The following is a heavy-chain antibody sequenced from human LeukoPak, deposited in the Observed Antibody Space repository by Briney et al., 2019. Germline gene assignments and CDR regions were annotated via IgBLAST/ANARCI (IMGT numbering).Heavy chain of an antibody. V-gene: IGHV1-58*02. Sequence: AASVKVSCKASGFTFTSSAMQWVRQARGQRLEWIGWIVVGSGNTNYAQKFQERVTITRDMSTSTAYMELSSLRSEDTAVYYCAVINWNDGATFDYWGQGTLVTVSP. D-gene: IGHD1-20*01. CDR3: AVINWNDGATFDY. CDR2: IVVGSGNT. CDR1: GFTFTSSA. J-gene: IGHJ4*02.